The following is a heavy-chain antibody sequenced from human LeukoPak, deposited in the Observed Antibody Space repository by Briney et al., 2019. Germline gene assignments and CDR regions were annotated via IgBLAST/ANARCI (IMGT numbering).Heavy chain of an antibody. J-gene: IGHJ4*02. V-gene: IGHV4-59*01. Sequence: SETLSFTSTGSGVSSSSYYWGWIRPAPGQGLEGITNIYCSGSTNYNPSLKSRVTISADTSKNQLSLKLSSVTAADTAVYYCARMPDSSGFGFDYWDQGTLATAPS. D-gene: IGHD3-22*01. CDR2: IYCSGST. CDR1: GVSSSSYY. CDR3: ARMPDSSGFGFDY.